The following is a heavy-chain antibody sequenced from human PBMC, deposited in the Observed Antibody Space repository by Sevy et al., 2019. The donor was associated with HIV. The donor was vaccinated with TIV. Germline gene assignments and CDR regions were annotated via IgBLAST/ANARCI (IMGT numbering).Heavy chain of an antibody. J-gene: IGHJ5*02. CDR3: ARESREFRFDP. Sequence: GGSLRLSCPASGFNFSNYAMHWVRQAPGKGLEWVALIWYDGSNKNYADSNSMKGRFTISRDNSKNTLYLQMNSLRAEDTAVYYCARESREFRFDPWGQGTLVTVSS. V-gene: IGHV3-33*01. CDR2: IWYDGSNK. CDR1: GFNFSNYA.